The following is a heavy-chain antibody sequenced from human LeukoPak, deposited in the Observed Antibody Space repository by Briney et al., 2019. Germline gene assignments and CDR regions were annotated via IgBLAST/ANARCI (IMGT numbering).Heavy chain of an antibody. CDR2: FDPEDGET. CDR3: ATGMGEPQIYYFDY. CDR1: GYTLTELS. D-gene: IGHD3-16*01. J-gene: IGHJ4*02. Sequence: GASVKVSCKVSGYTLTELSMHWVRQAPGKGLEWMGGFDPEDGETIYAQKFQGRVTMTEDTSTDTAYMELSSLRSEDTAVYYCATGMGEPQIYYFDYWGLGTLVTVSS. V-gene: IGHV1-24*01.